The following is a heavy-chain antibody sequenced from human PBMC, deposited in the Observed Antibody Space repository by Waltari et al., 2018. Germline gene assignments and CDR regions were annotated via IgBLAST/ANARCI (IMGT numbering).Heavy chain of an antibody. J-gene: IGHJ5*02. Sequence: EVQLLESGGGLVQPGGSLRLACAASGFAFSTYSMNLVRRAPGKGLEWVSYITSSSSTTHYADSVKGRFTISRDNAQNSLYLQMSSLRAEDTAVYYCARDPYDSSGYYYPSWFDPWGQGTLVIVSS. D-gene: IGHD3-22*01. V-gene: IGHV3-48*04. CDR1: GFAFSTYS. CDR3: ARDPYDSSGYYYPSWFDP. CDR2: ITSSSSTT.